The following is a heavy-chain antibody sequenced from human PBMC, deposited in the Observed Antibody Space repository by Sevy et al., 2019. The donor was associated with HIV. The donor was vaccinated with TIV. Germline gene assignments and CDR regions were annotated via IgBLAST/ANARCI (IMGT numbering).Heavy chain of an antibody. V-gene: IGHV4-59*08. CDR3: ARSYEIFGVARSLNWFDP. D-gene: IGHD3-3*01. Sequence: SETLSLTCTVSGGSISSYYWSWIRQPPGKGLEWIGYIYYSGSTNYNPSLKSRVTISVDTSKNQFSLKLSSVTAADTAVYYCARSYEIFGVARSLNWFDPWGQGTLVTVSS. CDR1: GGSISSYY. J-gene: IGHJ5*02. CDR2: IYYSGST.